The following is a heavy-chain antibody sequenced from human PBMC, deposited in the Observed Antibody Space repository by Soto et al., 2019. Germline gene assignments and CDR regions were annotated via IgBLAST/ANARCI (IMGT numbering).Heavy chain of an antibody. D-gene: IGHD6-13*01. CDR1: GFTFSSYG. J-gene: IGHJ5*02. CDR2: ISYDGSNK. CDR3: ARHPERIAQIGWFDP. Sequence: GGSLRLSCAAPGFTFSSYGLHWVRQAPGKGREWVAVISYDGSNKYYADSVKGRFTISRDNAKNSLYLQMNSLRAEDTAVYYCARHPERIAQIGWFDPWGQGTLVTVSS. V-gene: IGHV3-30*03.